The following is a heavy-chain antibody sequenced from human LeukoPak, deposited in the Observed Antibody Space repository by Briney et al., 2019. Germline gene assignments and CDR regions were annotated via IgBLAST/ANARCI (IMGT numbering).Heavy chain of an antibody. Sequence: SETLSLTCAVYGGSFSGYYWSWIRQPPGKGLEWIGEINHSGSTNYNPSLKSRVTISVDTSKNQFSLKLSSVTAADTAVYYCARGRLYCSSTSCYASIRYFDWLFRVYFDYWGQGTLVTVSS. CDR3: ARGRLYCSSTSCYASIRYFDWLFRVYFDY. CDR2: INHSGST. V-gene: IGHV4-34*01. CDR1: GGSFSGYY. J-gene: IGHJ4*02. D-gene: IGHD2-2*01.